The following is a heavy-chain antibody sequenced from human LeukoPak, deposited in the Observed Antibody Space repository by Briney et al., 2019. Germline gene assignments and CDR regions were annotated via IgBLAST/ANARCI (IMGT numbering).Heavy chain of an antibody. D-gene: IGHD2-2*01. Sequence: ASVKVSCKVSGYTLTELSMRWVRQAPGKGLEWMGGFDPEDGETIYAQKFQGRVTMTEDTSTDTAYIELSSLRSEDTAVYYCATNYASRTALEYWGQGTLVTVSS. CDR1: GYTLTELS. V-gene: IGHV1-24*01. J-gene: IGHJ4*02. CDR3: ATNYASRTALEY. CDR2: FDPEDGET.